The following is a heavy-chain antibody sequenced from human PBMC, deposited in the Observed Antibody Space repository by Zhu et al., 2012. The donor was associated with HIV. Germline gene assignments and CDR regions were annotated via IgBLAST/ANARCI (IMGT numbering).Heavy chain of an antibody. J-gene: IGHJ6*03. CDR1: GGSISSGDYH. Sequence: QVQLQESGPGLVKPSQTLSLTCTVSGGSISSGDYHWSWIRQPPGKGLEWIGYIYYSGSPYYNPSLKSRLTISVDSLKNQFSLKLTSVTAADTALYYCARDSSGTTKAGYYYYFIGRLGQRDHGQPSP. CDR2: IYYSGSP. V-gene: IGHV4-30-4*08. CDR3: ARDSSGTTKAGYYYYFIGR. D-gene: IGHD1-1*01.